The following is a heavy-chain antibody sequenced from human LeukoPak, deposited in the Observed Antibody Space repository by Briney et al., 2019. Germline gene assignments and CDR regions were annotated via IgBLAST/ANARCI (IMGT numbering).Heavy chain of an antibody. J-gene: IGHJ5*02. CDR2: INHSGST. V-gene: IGHV4-34*01. Sequence: SETLSLTCAVYGGSFSGYYWSWIRQPPGKGLEWIGEINHSGSTNYNPSLKSRVTISVDTSKNQFSLKLSSVTAADTAVYYCARGRSGDSSGYYANNWFDPWGQGTLVTVSS. CDR1: GGSFSGYY. D-gene: IGHD3-22*01. CDR3: ARGRSGDSSGYYANNWFDP.